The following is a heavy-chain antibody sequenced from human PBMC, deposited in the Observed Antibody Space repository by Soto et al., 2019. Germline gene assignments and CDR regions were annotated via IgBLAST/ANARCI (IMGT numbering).Heavy chain of an antibody. CDR3: AKATATGGGAFEI. CDR2: ILVGGST. Sequence: PGGSLRLSCAVSGFICSSYDMSWVRQAPGKGLEWVSTILVGGSTHYEDSVEGRFTISRDTSKNTVYLQMNSLTAGDTAVYYCAKATATGGGAFEICGQGTMVTVSS. J-gene: IGHJ3*02. D-gene: IGHD2-8*02. V-gene: IGHV3-23*01. CDR1: GFICSSYD.